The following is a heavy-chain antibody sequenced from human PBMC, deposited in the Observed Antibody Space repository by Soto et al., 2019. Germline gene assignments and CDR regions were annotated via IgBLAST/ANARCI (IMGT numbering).Heavy chain of an antibody. D-gene: IGHD2-21*01. V-gene: IGHV1-8*01. J-gene: IGHJ4*02. CDR2: MNPNSGNT. Sequence: QVQLVQSGAEVKKPGASVKVSCKASGYTFTSYDSNWVRQDTGQGLEWRGWMNPNSGNTGYAQKFQGRVTRTRNTSISTAYMELSSLRSEDTAVYYCARERAIRGFDYWGQGTLVTVSS. CDR3: ARERAIRGFDY. CDR1: GYTFTSYD.